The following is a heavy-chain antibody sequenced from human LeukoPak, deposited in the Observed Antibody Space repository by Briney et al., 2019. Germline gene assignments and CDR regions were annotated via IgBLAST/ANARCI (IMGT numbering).Heavy chain of an antibody. CDR3: ARVRRIGCSGGSCYSVWYFDY. Sequence: SQTLSLTCTVSGGSISSGSYYWSWIRQPPGKGLEWIGYIYYSGSTNYNPSLKSRVTISVDTSKNQFSLKLSSVIAADTAVYYCARVRRIGCSGGSCYSVWYFDYWGQGTLVTVSS. J-gene: IGHJ4*02. V-gene: IGHV4-61*01. CDR2: IYYSGST. CDR1: GGSISSGSYY. D-gene: IGHD2-15*01.